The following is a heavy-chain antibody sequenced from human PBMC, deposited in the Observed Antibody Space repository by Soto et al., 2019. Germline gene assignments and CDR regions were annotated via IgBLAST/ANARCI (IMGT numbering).Heavy chain of an antibody. J-gene: IGHJ4*02. D-gene: IGHD6-13*01. CDR3: ARGMGIAATGRYDY. CDR1: GITFSGNG. V-gene: IGHV3-48*01. CDR2: IASSSSTI. Sequence: GGSLRLSCAASGITFSGNGMNWVRQAPGKGLEWVSYIASSSSTIYYADSVKGRFTISRDNAKNSLYLQMNSLRVDDTAVYYCARGMGIAATGRYDYWGQGILVTVSS.